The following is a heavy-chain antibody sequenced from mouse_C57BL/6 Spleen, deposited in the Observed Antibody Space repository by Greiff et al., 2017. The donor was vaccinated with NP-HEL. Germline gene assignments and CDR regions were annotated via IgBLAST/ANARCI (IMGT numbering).Heavy chain of an antibody. Sequence: VQLQESGAELVKPGASVKISCKASGYAFSSYWMSWVKQRPGKGLEWIGQIYPGDGDTNYNGKFKGKATLTADKSSSTAYMQLSSLTSEDSAVYFCARRNYGSSWDYWGQGTTLTVSS. CDR2: IYPGDGDT. CDR1: GYAFSSYW. CDR3: ARRNYGSSWDY. J-gene: IGHJ2*01. D-gene: IGHD1-1*01. V-gene: IGHV1-80*01.